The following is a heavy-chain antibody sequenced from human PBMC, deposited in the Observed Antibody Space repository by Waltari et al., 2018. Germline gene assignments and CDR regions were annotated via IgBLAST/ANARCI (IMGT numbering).Heavy chain of an antibody. D-gene: IGHD6-19*01. Sequence: QVQLAQSGPEVKKPGASVKASCTAPGYTVTTYPTHWVHRAPGQGLEWMGWINAGNGNTKYSHKFQGRVTITRDTSASTVYMELSSLTSEDTALYYCAKDGGWYYFENWGQGTLVTVSS. V-gene: IGHV1-3*01. CDR2: INAGNGNT. CDR3: AKDGGWYYFEN. CDR1: GYTVTTYP. J-gene: IGHJ4*02.